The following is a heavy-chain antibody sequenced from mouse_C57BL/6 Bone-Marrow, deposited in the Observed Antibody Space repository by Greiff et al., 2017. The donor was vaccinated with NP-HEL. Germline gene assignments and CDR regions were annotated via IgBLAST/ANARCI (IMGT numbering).Heavy chain of an antibody. D-gene: IGHD2-4*01. CDR1: GYTFTSYG. V-gene: IGHV1-81*01. Sequence: VQLQESGAELARPGASVKLSCKASGYTFTSYGISWVKQRTGQGLEWIGEIYPRSGNTYYNEKFKGKATLTADKSSSTAYMELRSLTSEDSAVYFCARAMIRKYFDVWGTGTTVTVSS. CDR3: ARAMIRKYFDV. CDR2: IYPRSGNT. J-gene: IGHJ1*03.